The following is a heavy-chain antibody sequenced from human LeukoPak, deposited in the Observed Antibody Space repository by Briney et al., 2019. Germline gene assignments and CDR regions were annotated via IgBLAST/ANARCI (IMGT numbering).Heavy chain of an antibody. CDR1: GFTFRIYS. J-gene: IGHJ2*01. CDR2: ISSSSSYI. Sequence: GGSLRLSCAASGFTFRIYSMNWVRQAPGKGLEWVSSISSSSSYIYYADSVKGRFTISRDNAKNSLYLQMNSLRAEDTAVYYCAKDRSVGTEYFDLWGRGTLVTVSS. V-gene: IGHV3-21*01. CDR3: AKDRSVGTEYFDL. D-gene: IGHD1-26*01.